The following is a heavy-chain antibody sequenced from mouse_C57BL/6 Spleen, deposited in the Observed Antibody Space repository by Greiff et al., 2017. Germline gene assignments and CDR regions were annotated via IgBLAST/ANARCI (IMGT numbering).Heavy chain of an antibody. V-gene: IGHV1-76*01. J-gene: IGHJ2*01. CDR1: GYTFTDYY. CDR2: IYPGSGNT. D-gene: IGHD1-1*01. Sequence: QVQLQQSGAELVRPGASVKLSCKASGYTFTDYYINWVKQRPGQGLEWIARIYPGSGNTYYNEKFKGKATLTAEKSSSTAYMQLSSLTSEDSAVYFCARSPITTVVAKGFDYWGQGTTLTVSS. CDR3: ARSPITTVVAKGFDY.